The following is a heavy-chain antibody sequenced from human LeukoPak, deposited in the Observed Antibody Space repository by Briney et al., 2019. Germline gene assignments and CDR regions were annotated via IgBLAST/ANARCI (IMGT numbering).Heavy chain of an antibody. CDR2: ISGSGGST. J-gene: IGHJ4*02. CDR1: GFTFSSYA. V-gene: IGHV3-23*01. CDR3: AKDHYEAVVVIIVDY. D-gene: IGHD3-22*01. Sequence: GGSLRLSCAASGFTFSSYAMSWVRQAPGRGLEWVSAISGSGGSTYYADSVKGRFTISRDNSKNTLYLQMNSLRAEDTAVYYCAKDHYEAVVVIIVDYWGQGTLVTVSS.